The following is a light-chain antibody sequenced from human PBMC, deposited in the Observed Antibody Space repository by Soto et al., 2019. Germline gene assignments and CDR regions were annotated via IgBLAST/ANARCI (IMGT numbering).Light chain of an antibody. CDR2: EVS. V-gene: IGLV2-14*01. CDR3: SSYTNSSPYV. CDR1: SSDVGVYDY. Sequence: QSVLTQPASVSGSPGQSITISCIGTSSDVGVYDYVSWYQHHPGKAPKLLIYEVSNRPSGVSNRFSGSKSGNTASLTISGLQAEDEAYYYCSSYTNSSPYVFGTGTKVTVL. J-gene: IGLJ1*01.